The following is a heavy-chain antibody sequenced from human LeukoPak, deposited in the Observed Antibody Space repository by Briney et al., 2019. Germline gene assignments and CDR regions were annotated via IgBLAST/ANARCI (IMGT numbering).Heavy chain of an antibody. Sequence: GASVKVSCKASGYTFTGYYMHWVRQAPGQGLEWMGWINPNSGGTNYAQKFRGRVTMTRDTSISTAYMELSRLRSDDTAVYYCARVMRITMIVVVPDAFDIWGQGTMVTVSS. J-gene: IGHJ3*02. D-gene: IGHD3-22*01. CDR1: GYTFTGYY. CDR3: ARVMRITMIVVVPDAFDI. CDR2: INPNSGGT. V-gene: IGHV1-2*02.